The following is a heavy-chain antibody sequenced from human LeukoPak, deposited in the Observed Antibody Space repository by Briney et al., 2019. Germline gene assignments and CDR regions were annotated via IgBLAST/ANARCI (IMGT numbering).Heavy chain of an antibody. Sequence: QPGGSLRLSCAASGFTFEDYAMHWVRQAPGKGLEWVSLISWDGGSTYYADSVKGRFTISRDNSKNSLHLQMNSLRAEDSALYYCAKGYYHDSRGYPHFDHWGQGTLVTVSS. CDR2: ISWDGGST. CDR3: AKGYYHDSRGYPHFDH. J-gene: IGHJ4*02. V-gene: IGHV3-43D*03. CDR1: GFTFEDYA. D-gene: IGHD3-22*01.